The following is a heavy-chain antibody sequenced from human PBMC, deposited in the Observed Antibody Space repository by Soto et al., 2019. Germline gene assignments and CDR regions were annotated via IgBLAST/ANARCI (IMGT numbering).Heavy chain of an antibody. CDR3: ATHLGINIVVVTAHEYFQH. Sequence: ASVKVSCKASGYTFTSYSMHWVLQAPVQMLEWMGWINAGNGNTKYSQKFQGRVTITRDTSASTAYMELSSLRSEDTAVYYCATHLGINIVVVTAHEYFQHWGQGTLVTVSS. V-gene: IGHV1-3*01. D-gene: IGHD2-21*02. CDR2: INAGNGNT. J-gene: IGHJ1*01. CDR1: GYTFTSYS.